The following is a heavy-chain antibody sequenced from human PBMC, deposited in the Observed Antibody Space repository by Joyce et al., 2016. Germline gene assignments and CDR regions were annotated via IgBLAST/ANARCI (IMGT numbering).Heavy chain of an antibody. CDR1: GFTFRYYA. CDR3: ARDLQIQLWSGLGY. Sequence: QVQLVESGGGVVQPGRSLRLSCAASGFTFRYYAMHWVRQAPGKGREWVARISHDGGNQYYAGSVKGRFTISRDNSKNTMDLQMNSLRADDTAVYYCARDLQIQLWSGLGYWGQGTLVTVSS. CDR2: ISHDGGNQ. D-gene: IGHD1-1*01. J-gene: IGHJ4*02. V-gene: IGHV3-30-3*01.